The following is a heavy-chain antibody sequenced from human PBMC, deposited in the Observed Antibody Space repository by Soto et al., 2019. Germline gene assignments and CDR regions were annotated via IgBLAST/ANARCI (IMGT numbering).Heavy chain of an antibody. CDR2: MNTNSDDT. J-gene: IGHJ6*02. D-gene: IGHD6-13*01. Sequence: QVQLVQSGAEVKKPGASVQVSCKTSGYTFTSYDINWVRQAPGQGLEWVGWMNTNSDDTRSAQKFRGRLTLTRDKSMTAVYMKLSNLRPDDSAVYYCAREWSAAGHFYGMDVWGQGTTVAVSS. CDR1: GYTFTSYD. CDR3: AREWSAAGHFYGMDV. V-gene: IGHV1-8*01.